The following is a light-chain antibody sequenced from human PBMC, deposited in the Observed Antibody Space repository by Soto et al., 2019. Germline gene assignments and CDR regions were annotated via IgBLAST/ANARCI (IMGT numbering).Light chain of an antibody. Sequence: DIQMTQSPSSLSASVGDRVTITCRASQSINNYLNWYQQKPGKAPKLLISDTSTLQSGVPSRFGGSGFGTDFTLTINSLQPEDFATYYCQQSYSTPPITFGQGTRLEI. J-gene: IGKJ5*01. V-gene: IGKV1-39*01. CDR2: DTS. CDR3: QQSYSTPPIT. CDR1: QSINNY.